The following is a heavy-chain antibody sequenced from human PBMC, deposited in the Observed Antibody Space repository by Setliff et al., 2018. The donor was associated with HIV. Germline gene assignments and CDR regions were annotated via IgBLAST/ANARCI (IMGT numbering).Heavy chain of an antibody. CDR1: GYTLGGNY. V-gene: IGHV1-2*02. CDR2: IDPNSGGT. J-gene: IGHJ4*02. Sequence: ASVKVSCKASGYTLGGNYMHWVRQAPGQGLEWMGWIDPNSGGTNYARKFEGRVTMTRDTTVNTVYIEVSSLRSDDTAVYYCSRDVGVPGRGNALEYWGQGIPVTVSS. CDR3: SRDVGVPGRGNALEY. D-gene: IGHD3-10*01.